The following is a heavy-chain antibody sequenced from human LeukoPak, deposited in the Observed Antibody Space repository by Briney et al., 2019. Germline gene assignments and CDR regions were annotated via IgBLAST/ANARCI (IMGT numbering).Heavy chain of an antibody. V-gene: IGHV3-30*02. CDR3: ARDRAWNYFDY. D-gene: IGHD3-3*01. Sequence: GGSLRLSCAASGFTFRNYGMHWVRQAPGKGLEWVALIWYDGSNKYYTDSVKGRFTISRDNSKNTLYLQMDSLRAEDTAVYYCARDRAWNYFDYWGQGTLVTVSS. J-gene: IGHJ4*02. CDR2: IWYDGSNK. CDR1: GFTFRNYG.